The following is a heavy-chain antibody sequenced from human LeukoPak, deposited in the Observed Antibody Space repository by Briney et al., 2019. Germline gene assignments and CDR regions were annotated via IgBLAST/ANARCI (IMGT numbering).Heavy chain of an antibody. CDR3: ARAVSRYDFWNYYYMDV. J-gene: IGHJ6*03. CDR1: GFTFSSYW. CDR2: IKQDGSEK. Sequence: GGSLRLSCAASGFTFSSYWMSWVRQAPGKGLEWVANIKQDGSEKYYVDSVKGRFTISRDNAKNSLYLQMNSLRAEDTAVYYCARAVSRYDFWNYYYMDVWGKGITVTVSS. V-gene: IGHV3-7*01. D-gene: IGHD3-3*01.